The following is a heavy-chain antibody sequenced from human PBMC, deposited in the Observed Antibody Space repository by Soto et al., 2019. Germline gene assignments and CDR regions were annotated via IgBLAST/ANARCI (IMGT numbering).Heavy chain of an antibody. CDR1: GFTVSSNY. J-gene: IGHJ3*02. CDR2: IYSGGTT. D-gene: IGHD3-22*01. V-gene: IGHV3-66*01. CDR3: GRDWGDDTTGYYGGDI. Sequence: GGSLRLSCAASGFTVSSNYINWVRQAPGKGLEWVSVIYSGGTTYYADSVKGRLTISRDNSKSTLYLKMNSMRAEDTAVFYWGRDWGDDTTGYYGGDIWGQGTRVTVSS.